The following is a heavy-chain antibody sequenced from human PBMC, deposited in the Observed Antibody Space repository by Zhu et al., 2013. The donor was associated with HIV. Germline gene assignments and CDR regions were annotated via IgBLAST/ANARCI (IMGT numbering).Heavy chain of an antibody. Sequence: VQLVESGGGVVQPGRSLRLSCAASGFTFSNYGMHWVRQAPGKGLEWVAVVSYYGSNQYYADSVKGRFTISRDNSKNTLYLQMNSLRAEDTAVYYCAKDGHISSYYFDYWGQGALVTVSS. CDR2: VSYYGSNQ. J-gene: IGHJ4*02. CDR3: AKDGHISSYYFDY. V-gene: IGHV3-30*18. CDR1: GFTFSNYG. D-gene: IGHD2-21*01.